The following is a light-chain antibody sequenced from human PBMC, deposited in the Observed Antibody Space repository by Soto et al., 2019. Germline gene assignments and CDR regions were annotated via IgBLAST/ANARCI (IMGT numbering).Light chain of an antibody. CDR3: TSYTSSSTPYV. J-gene: IGLJ1*01. CDR2: DVS. Sequence: QSALTQPASVSGSPGQSITISCTGTSSDVGGYDYVSWYQQLPGKAPKLMIYDVSNRPSGVSNRFSGSKSGNTASLTISGLQAEDEADYYCTSYTSSSTPYVFGGGTKLTVL. V-gene: IGLV2-14*01. CDR1: SSDVGGYDY.